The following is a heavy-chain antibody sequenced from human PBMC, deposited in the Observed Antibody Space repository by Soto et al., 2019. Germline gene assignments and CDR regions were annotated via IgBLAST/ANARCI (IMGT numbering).Heavy chain of an antibody. D-gene: IGHD4-4*01. V-gene: IGHV3-33*01. CDR3: ARDSLFTVTTGVDY. CDR2: IWYDGSNK. J-gene: IGHJ4*02. Sequence: GGSLRLSCAASGFTFSSYGMHWVRQAPGKGLEWVAVIWYDGSNKYYADSVKGRFTISRDNSKNTLYLQMNSLRAEDTAVYYCARDSLFTVTTGVDYWGQGTLVTVSS. CDR1: GFTFSSYG.